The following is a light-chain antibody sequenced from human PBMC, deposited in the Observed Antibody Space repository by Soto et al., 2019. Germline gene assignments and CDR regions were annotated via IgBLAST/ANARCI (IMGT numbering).Light chain of an antibody. CDR1: SSDVGGYNY. CDR3: SSYRSSRTYV. V-gene: IGLV2-14*01. J-gene: IGLJ1*01. Sequence: QSALTQPASVSGSPGHSITLSCSGTSSDVGGYNYVSWYQQNPGTAPKLLIYDVSNRPSGVSHRFSGSKSGNTASLTISGLQAGDEADYYCSSYRSSRTYVFGTGTKVTVL. CDR2: DVS.